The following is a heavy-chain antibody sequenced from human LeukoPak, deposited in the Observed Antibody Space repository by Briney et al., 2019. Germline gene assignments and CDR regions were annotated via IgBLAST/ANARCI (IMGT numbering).Heavy chain of an antibody. CDR1: GFTFDDYT. CDR3: AKEESIVARPSHSGGYYYYMDV. Sequence: GGSLRLSCAASGFTFDDYTMHWVRQAPGKGLEWVSLISWDGGSTYYADSVKGRFTISRDNSKNSLYLQMNSLRTEDTALYYCAKEESIVARPSHSGGYYYYMDVWGKGTTVTVSS. J-gene: IGHJ6*03. V-gene: IGHV3-43*01. D-gene: IGHD6-6*01. CDR2: ISWDGGST.